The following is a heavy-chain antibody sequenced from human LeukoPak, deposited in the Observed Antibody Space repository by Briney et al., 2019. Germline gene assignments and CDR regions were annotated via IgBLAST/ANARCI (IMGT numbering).Heavy chain of an antibody. CDR1: GGSISSYY. V-gene: IGHV4-59*01. D-gene: IGHD6-13*01. CDR2: IYYSGST. CDR3: ARGGPIAPLDY. J-gene: IGHJ4*02. Sequence: SETLSLTCTVSGGSISSYYWSWIRQPPGKGLEWIGYIYYSGSTNYNPSLKSQVTISVDTSKNQFSLKLSSVTAADTAVYYCARGGPIAPLDYWGQGTLVTVSS.